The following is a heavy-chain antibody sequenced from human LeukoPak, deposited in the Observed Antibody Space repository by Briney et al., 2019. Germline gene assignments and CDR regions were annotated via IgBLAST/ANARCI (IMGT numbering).Heavy chain of an antibody. CDR2: IRYDGSNK. CDR1: GFTFSSYG. V-gene: IGHV3-30*02. Sequence: GGSLRLSCAASGFTFSSYGMHWVRQAPGKGLEWVAFIRYDGSNKYYADSVKGRFTTSRDNSKNTLYLQMNSLRAEDTAVYYCAKDGPPFGLYCSSTSCYRIDSHFDYWGQGTLVTVSS. CDR3: AKDGPPFGLYCSSTSCYRIDSHFDY. J-gene: IGHJ4*02. D-gene: IGHD2-2*01.